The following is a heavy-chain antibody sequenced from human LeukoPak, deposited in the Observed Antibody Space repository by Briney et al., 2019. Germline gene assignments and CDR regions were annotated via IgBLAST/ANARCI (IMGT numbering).Heavy chain of an antibody. CDR1: GGSISSYY. V-gene: IGHV4-59*01. CDR3: ARSELLWFGGVNSGFDY. J-gene: IGHJ4*02. CDR2: VYYSGST. Sequence: PSETLSLTCTVSGGSISSYYWSRIRQPPGKGLEWIGYVYYSGSTNYNPSLKSRVTISVDTSKNQFSLKLSSVTTADTAVYYCARSELLWFGGVNSGFDYWGQGTLVTVSS. D-gene: IGHD3-10*01.